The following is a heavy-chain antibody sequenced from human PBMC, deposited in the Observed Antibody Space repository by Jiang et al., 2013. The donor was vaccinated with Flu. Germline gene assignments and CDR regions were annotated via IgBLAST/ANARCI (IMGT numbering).Heavy chain of an antibody. Sequence: SWVRQALGQGLEWMGWISAYNGNTNYAQKLQGRVTMTTDTSTSTAYMELRSLRSDDTAVYYCARGGYCSGGSCYFLDYWGQGTLVTVSS. CDR3: ARGGYCSGGSCYFLDY. CDR2: ISAYNGNT. D-gene: IGHD2-15*01. J-gene: IGHJ4*02. V-gene: IGHV1-18*01.